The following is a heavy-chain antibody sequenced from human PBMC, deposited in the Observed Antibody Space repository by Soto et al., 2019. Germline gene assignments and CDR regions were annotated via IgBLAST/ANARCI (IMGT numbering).Heavy chain of an antibody. CDR3: ARDRPDGARLDY. CDR2: IYYSGST. Sequence: SETLSLTCTVSGGSISSSSYYWGWIRQPPGKGLEWIGYIYYSGSTYYNPPLKSRVTISVDTSKNQFSLKLSSVTAADTAVYYCARDRPDGARLDYWGQGTLVTVSS. CDR1: GGSISSSSYY. D-gene: IGHD4-17*01. V-gene: IGHV4-30-4*08. J-gene: IGHJ4*02.